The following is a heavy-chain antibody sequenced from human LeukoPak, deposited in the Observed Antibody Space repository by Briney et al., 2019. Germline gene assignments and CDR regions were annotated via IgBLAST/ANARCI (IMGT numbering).Heavy chain of an antibody. CDR1: GGSISSYC. J-gene: IGHJ6*02. D-gene: IGHD3-10*01. CDR3: ARVRTMVRGVIKPYYGMDV. CDR2: IYTSGST. V-gene: IGHV4-4*07. Sequence: SETLSLTCTVSGGSISSYCWSWIRQPAGKGLEWIGRIYTSGSTNYNPSLKSRVTISVDTSKNQFSLKLSSVTAADTAVYYCARVRTMVRGVIKPYYGMDVWGQGTTVTVSS.